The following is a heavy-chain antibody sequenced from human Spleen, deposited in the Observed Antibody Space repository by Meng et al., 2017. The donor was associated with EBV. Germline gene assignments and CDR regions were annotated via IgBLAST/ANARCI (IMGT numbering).Heavy chain of an antibody. CDR1: GFSLSNGRMG. CDR2: IFSNDEK. V-gene: IGHV2-26*01. CDR3: TQMAGNNWFDP. Sequence: QVTLKESCPVLVKPTETLTLTCTVSGFSLSNGRMGVSWIRQPPGKALEWLAHIFSNDEKSYSTSLKSRLTVSKDTSKSQVVLTMTNMDPVDTATYYCTQMAGNNWFDPWGQGTLVTVSS. J-gene: IGHJ5*02.